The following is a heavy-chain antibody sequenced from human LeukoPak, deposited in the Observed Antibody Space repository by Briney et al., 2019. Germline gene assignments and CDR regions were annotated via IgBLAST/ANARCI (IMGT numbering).Heavy chain of an antibody. CDR1: GYSFTSYW. Sequence: RGESLKISCKGSGYSFTSYWIGWVRQMPGKGLEWMGIIYPSDSDTRYSPSFQGQVTISADKSISTAYLQWSSLKASGTAMYYCARLNCGGDCDPNWFNPWGQGTLVTVSS. CDR3: ARLNCGGDCDPNWFNP. CDR2: IYPSDSDT. J-gene: IGHJ5*02. V-gene: IGHV5-51*01. D-gene: IGHD2-21*02.